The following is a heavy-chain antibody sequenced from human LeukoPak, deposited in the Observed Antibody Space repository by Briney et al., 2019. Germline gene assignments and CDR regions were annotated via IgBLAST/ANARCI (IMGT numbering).Heavy chain of an antibody. CDR3: ARDPLSSGWYPAYFDY. D-gene: IGHD6-19*01. CDR1: GGSISSSSYY. CDR2: IYTSGST. J-gene: IGHJ4*02. Sequence: PSETLSLTCTVSGGSISSSSYYWGWIRQPPGKGLEWIGRIYTSGSTNYNPSLKSRVTMSVDTSKNQFSLKLSSVTAADTAVYYCARDPLSSGWYPAYFDYWGQGTLVTVSS. V-gene: IGHV4-39*07.